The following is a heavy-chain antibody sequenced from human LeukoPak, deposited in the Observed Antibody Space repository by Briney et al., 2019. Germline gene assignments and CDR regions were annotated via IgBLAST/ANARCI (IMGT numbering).Heavy chain of an antibody. CDR1: GYTFTSYG. CDR2: ISAYNGNT. J-gene: IGHJ6*03. CDR3: ARAYYYYYYMDV. Sequence: ASVKVSCXASGYTFTSYGISWVRQAPGQGLEWMGWISAYNGNTNYAQKLQGRVTMTTDTSTSTAYMELRSLRSDDTAVYYCARAYYYYYYMDVWGKGTTVTVSS. V-gene: IGHV1-18*01.